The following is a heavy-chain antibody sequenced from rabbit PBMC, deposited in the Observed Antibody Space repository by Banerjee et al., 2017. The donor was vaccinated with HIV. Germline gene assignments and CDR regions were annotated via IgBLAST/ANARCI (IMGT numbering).Heavy chain of an antibody. D-gene: IGHD1-1*01. CDR1: GFDFSSYY. J-gene: IGHJ4*01. CDR3: ARVYASSSGYPPYFNL. CDR2: IDPVFGST. V-gene: IGHV1S7*01. Sequence: QLKESGGGLVQPGGSLKLSCKASGFDFSSYYMSWVRQAPGKGLEWIGYIDPVFGSTYYASWVNGRFTISSHNAQNTLYLQLNSLTAADTATYFCARVYASSSGYPPYFNLWGQGTLVTVS.